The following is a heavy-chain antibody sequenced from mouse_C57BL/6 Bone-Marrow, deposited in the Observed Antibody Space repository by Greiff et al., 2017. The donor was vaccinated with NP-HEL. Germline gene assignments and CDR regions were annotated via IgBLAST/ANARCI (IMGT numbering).Heavy chain of an antibody. Sequence: EVQLVESGEGLVKPGGSLKLSCAASGFTFSSYAMSWVRQTPEKRLEWVAYISSGGDYIYYADTVKGRFTISRDNAKNTLYLQMSSLESDDTAMYYCTRECGSSYYAMDYWGKGTSVTVSS. J-gene: IGHJ4*01. D-gene: IGHD1-1*01. CDR2: ISSGGDYI. V-gene: IGHV5-9-1*02. CDR3: TRECGSSYYAMDY. CDR1: GFTFSSYA.